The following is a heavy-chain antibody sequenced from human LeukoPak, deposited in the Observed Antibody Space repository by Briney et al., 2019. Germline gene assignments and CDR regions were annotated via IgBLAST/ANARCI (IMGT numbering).Heavy chain of an antibody. CDR3: ARCMGGMRGGLDV. CDR1: GYSFTSYW. Sequence: GESLEISCKGSGYSFTSYWIGWVRQMPGKGLEWMGIIYPGDSDTRYSPSCQGQVTISADKSISTAYLQWSSLKASDTDMYYCARCMGGMRGGLDVWGQGTMVTVSS. J-gene: IGHJ3*01. CDR2: IYPGDSDT. D-gene: IGHD1-26*01. V-gene: IGHV5-51*01.